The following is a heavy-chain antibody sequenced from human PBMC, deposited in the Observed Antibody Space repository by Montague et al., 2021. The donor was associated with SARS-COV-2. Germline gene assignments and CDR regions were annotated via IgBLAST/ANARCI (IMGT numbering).Heavy chain of an antibody. V-gene: IGHV3-7*01. CDR1: GFTFSSYW. Sequence: SLSLSFSASGFTFSSYWMSWVRQAPGKGLEWVANIKQDGSEKYYVDSVKGRFTISRDNAKDSLYLQMNSLRAEDTAVYYCARVVLDFWSGFDMDVRGKGTTVTVSS. J-gene: IGHJ6*03. CDR2: IKQDGSEK. CDR3: ARVVLDFWSGFDMDV. D-gene: IGHD3-3*01.